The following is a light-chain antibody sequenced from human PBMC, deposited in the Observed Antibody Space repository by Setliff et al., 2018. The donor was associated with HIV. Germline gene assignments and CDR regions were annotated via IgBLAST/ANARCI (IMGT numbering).Light chain of an antibody. CDR2: EVT. Sequence: QSALTQLASVSGSPGQSIIISCTGTSSDVGGYNYVSWYQQHPGKAPKLIIYEVTNRPSGVSDRFSGSKSVNTASLTISGLQTEDEADYYCNSYTTSGTRVFGTGTKVTVL. CDR3: NSYTTSGTRV. CDR1: SSDVGGYNY. J-gene: IGLJ1*01. V-gene: IGLV2-14*01.